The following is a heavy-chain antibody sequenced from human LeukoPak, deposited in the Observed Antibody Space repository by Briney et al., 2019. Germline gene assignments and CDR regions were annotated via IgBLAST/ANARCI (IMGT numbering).Heavy chain of an antibody. Sequence: ASVKVSCKASGYTFTGYYMHWVRQAPGQGLEWMGWINPNSGGTNYAQKFQGRVTMTRDTSISTAYMELSRLRSDDTAVYYCARDVLVGVPAATSYYYYMDVWGKGTTVTVSS. CDR1: GYTFTGYY. D-gene: IGHD2-2*01. J-gene: IGHJ6*03. V-gene: IGHV1-2*02. CDR3: ARDVLVGVPAATSYYYYMDV. CDR2: INPNSGGT.